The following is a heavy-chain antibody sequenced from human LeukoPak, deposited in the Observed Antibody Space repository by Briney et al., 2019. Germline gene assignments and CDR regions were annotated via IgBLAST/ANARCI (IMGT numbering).Heavy chain of an antibody. CDR3: ARDNSANYYDSSGPLLGDAFDI. CDR1: GGSISSSY. V-gene: IGHV4-4*07. Sequence: SETLSLTCTVSGGSISSSYWSWIRQPAGKGLEWIGRIYTSGSTNYNPSLKSRVTMSVDTSKNQFSLKLSSVTAADTAVYYCARDNSANYYDSSGPLLGDAFDIWGQGTMVTVSS. CDR2: IYTSGST. J-gene: IGHJ3*02. D-gene: IGHD3-22*01.